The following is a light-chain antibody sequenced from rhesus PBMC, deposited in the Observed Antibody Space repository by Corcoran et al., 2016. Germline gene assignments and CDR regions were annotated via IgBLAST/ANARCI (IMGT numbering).Light chain of an antibody. V-gene: IGLV2-32*02. J-gene: IGLJ1*01. CDR1: SSDVGSYNY. Sequence: QAALTQPRPVSGSPGQSVAISCTGTSSDVGSYNYVSWYQQYPGTAPKLIIYEVTKRPSGVSDRFSGSKSGNTASLTISGLQAEDESDYYCKSYTGSTAYIFGVGTRLTVL. CDR3: KSYTGSTAYI. CDR2: EVT.